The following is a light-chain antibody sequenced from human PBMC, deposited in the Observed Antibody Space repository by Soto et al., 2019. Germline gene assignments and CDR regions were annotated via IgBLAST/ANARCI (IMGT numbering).Light chain of an antibody. CDR3: QQYGSSPWT. CDR2: GAS. CDR1: QSVSSNY. J-gene: IGKJ1*01. Sequence: EIVLTQSPGTLSLSLGERATVSFRASQSVSSNYLAWYQQKPGQAPRPLIYGASSRATGIPDRFSGSGAGTDFTLTISRLESEDFAVYYRQQYGSSPWTFGQGTKVEIK. V-gene: IGKV3-20*01.